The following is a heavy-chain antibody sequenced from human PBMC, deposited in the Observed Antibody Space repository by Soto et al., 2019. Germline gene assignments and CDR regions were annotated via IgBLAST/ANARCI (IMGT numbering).Heavy chain of an antibody. D-gene: IGHD4-4*01. J-gene: IGHJ4*02. CDR2: IYHSGST. Sequence: QLQLQESGSGLVKPSQTLSLTCAVSGGSINTATHSWSWIRQPPGKGLEWIGYIYHSGSTYYNPSGKNRVTISIGKSNTQCPLRLGSVTAADTAVYYGARGGGVTTTGDDYWGQGILVTVSS. CDR1: GGSINTATHS. CDR3: ARGGGVTTTGDDY. V-gene: IGHV4-30-2*01.